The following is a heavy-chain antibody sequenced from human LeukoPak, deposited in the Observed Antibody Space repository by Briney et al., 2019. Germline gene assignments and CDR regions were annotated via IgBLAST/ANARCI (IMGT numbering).Heavy chain of an antibody. D-gene: IGHD6-19*01. J-gene: IGHJ6*02. CDR3: ARHGVYSSGSDFEGDLYYYGMDV. V-gene: IGHV5-51*01. CDR1: GYSFTSYR. CDR2: IYPGDSDT. Sequence: GESLKISCKGSGYSFTSYRIGWVRQMPGKGLEWMGIIYPGDSDTRYSPSFQGQVTISADKSISTAYLQWSSLKASDTAMYYCARHGVYSSGSDFEGDLYYYGMDVWGQGTTVTVSS.